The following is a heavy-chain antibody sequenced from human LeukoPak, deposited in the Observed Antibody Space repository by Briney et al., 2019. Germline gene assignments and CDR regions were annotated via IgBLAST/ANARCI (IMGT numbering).Heavy chain of an antibody. D-gene: IGHD2-15*01. V-gene: IGHV4-34*01. CDR1: GGSISSYY. CDR3: ASRTGYCSGGSCYRGGWFDP. CDR2: INHSGST. Sequence: SETLSLTCTVSGGSISSYYWSWIRQPPGKGLEWIGEINHSGSTNYNPSLKSRVTISVDTSKNQLSLKLSSVTAADTAVYYCASRTGYCSGGSCYRGGWFDPWGQGTLVTVSS. J-gene: IGHJ5*02.